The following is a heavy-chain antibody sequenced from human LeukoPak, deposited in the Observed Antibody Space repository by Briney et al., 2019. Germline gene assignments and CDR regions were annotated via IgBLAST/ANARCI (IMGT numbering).Heavy chain of an antibody. V-gene: IGHV3-7*01. J-gene: IGHJ4*02. CDR3: VSGFLQWLY. Sequence: GGSLRLSCAASGFSFSSYWMSWVGQAPGKGLEWVANINPDGSNMLYVDSVKGRFTISRDNAKNSLYLQMNNLRAEDTAVYFCVSGFLQWLYWGQGTLVTVSS. D-gene: IGHD3-3*01. CDR2: INPDGSNM. CDR1: GFSFSSYW.